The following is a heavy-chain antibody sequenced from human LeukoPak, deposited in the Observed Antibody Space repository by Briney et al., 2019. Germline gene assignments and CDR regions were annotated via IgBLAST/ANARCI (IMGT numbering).Heavy chain of an antibody. D-gene: IGHD6-13*01. V-gene: IGHV4-59*08. Sequence: SETLSLTCTVSGGSMRNYYWSWIRQPPGKGLEWIGYIYYSGSTNYNPSLKSRVTISVDTSKNQFSLKLSSVTAADTAVYYCARHDGYETPGEGWFDPWGQGTLVTVSS. CDR2: IYYSGST. CDR3: ARHDGYETPGEGWFDP. CDR1: GGSMRNYY. J-gene: IGHJ5*02.